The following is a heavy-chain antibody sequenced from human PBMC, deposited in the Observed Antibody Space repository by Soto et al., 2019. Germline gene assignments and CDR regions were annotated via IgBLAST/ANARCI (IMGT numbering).Heavy chain of an antibody. CDR3: AADYLRHNSLNGYYYSYGMAV. V-gene: IGHV3-23*01. D-gene: IGHD4-17*01. CDR2: IGTNGADK. Sequence: EVQLLESGGGFVQPGGSLRLSCAASGITFSTYAMSWVRWAPGKGLEWVSTIGTNGADKQYADFVKGRFTVSRNRSDGTLSLRMNSLRAEATAVYYCAADYLRHNSLNGYYYSYGMAVWGQGTTVTVSS. J-gene: IGHJ6*02. CDR1: GITFSTYA.